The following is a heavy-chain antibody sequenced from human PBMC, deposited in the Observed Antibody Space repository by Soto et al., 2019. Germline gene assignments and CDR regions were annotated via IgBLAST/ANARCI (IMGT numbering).Heavy chain of an antibody. J-gene: IGHJ4*02. V-gene: IGHV3-23*01. CDR1: GFTFSSYA. Sequence: PGGSLRLSCAASGFTFSSYAMSWVRQAPGKGLEWVSAISGSGGSTYYADSVEGRFTISRDNSKNTLYLQMNSLRAEDTAVYYCAKSRQWLEYFDYWGQGTLVTVSS. CDR2: ISGSGGST. D-gene: IGHD6-19*01. CDR3: AKSRQWLEYFDY.